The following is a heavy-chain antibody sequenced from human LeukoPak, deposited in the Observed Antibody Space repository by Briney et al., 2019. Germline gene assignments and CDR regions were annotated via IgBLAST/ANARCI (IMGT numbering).Heavy chain of an antibody. CDR3: ARYVLRYFDWLNNWFDP. D-gene: IGHD3-9*01. V-gene: IGHV1-18*04. J-gene: IGHJ5*02. CDR1: GYTFTSYG. Sequence: ASVKVSCKASGYTFTSYGISWVRQAPGQGLEWMGWISAYNGNTNYAQKLQGRVTMTTDTPTSTAYMELRSLRSDDTAVYYCARYVLRYFDWLNNWFDPWGQGTLVTVSS. CDR2: ISAYNGNT.